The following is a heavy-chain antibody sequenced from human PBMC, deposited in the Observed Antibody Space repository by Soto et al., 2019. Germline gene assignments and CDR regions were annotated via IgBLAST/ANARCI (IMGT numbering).Heavy chain of an antibody. CDR2: INHSGST. D-gene: IGHD2-15*01. CDR1: GGSFSGYY. Sequence: TSETLSLTCAVYGGSFSGYYWSWIRQPPGKGLEWIGEINHSGSTNYNPSLKSRVTISVDTSKNQFSLKLSSVTAADTAVYYCARELGMVAKDYRGQGTLVTVSS. J-gene: IGHJ4*02. V-gene: IGHV4-34*01. CDR3: ARELGMVAKDY.